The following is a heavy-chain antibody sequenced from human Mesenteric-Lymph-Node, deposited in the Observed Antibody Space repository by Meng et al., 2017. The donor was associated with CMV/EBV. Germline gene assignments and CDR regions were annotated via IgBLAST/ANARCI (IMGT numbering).Heavy chain of an antibody. V-gene: IGHV1-2*02. CDR2: INPNSGDT. D-gene: IGHD5-12*01. CDR3: ARDGYSTISREGWFDP. J-gene: IGHJ5*02. Sequence: GYTFSGYYMQWVRQAPGQGLEWMGWINPNSGDTNYAEEFQGRVTMTRDTSITTTFMELSGLRSDDTAVYYCARDGYSTISREGWFDPWGQGILVTVSS. CDR1: GYTFSGYY.